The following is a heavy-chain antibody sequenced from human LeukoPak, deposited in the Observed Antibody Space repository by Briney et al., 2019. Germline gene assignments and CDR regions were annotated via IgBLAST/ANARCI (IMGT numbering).Heavy chain of an antibody. CDR1: GGSISSSSYY. CDR3: ARKSGEFVATIYFDY. D-gene: IGHD5-24*01. Sequence: SETLSLTCTVSGGSISSSSYYWGWIRQPPGKGLEWIGSSYYSGSTYYNPSLKSRVTISVDTAKNQFSLKLSSVTAADTAVYYCARKSGEFVATIYFDYWGQGTLVPVSS. V-gene: IGHV4-39*01. J-gene: IGHJ4*02. CDR2: SYYSGST.